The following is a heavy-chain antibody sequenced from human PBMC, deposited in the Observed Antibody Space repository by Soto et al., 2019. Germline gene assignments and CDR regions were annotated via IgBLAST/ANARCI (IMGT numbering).Heavy chain of an antibody. CDR1: GGSISSYY. D-gene: IGHD3-10*01. CDR3: ARTGGFGRYYYYGMDV. CDR2: IYYSGST. J-gene: IGHJ6*02. Sequence: SETLSLTCTVSGGSISSYYWSWIRQPPGKGLEWIGYIYYSGSTNYNPSLKSRVTISVDTSKNQFSLKLSSVTAADTAVYYCARTGGFGRYYYYGMDVWGQGTTVT. V-gene: IGHV4-59*08.